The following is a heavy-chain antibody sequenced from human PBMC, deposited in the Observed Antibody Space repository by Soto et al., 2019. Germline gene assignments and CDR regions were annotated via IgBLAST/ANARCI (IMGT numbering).Heavy chain of an antibody. CDR3: ASKSELFYYYGMDV. Sequence: ASVKVSCKASGYTFTSYGISWVRQAPGQGLEWMGWISAYNGNTNYAQKLQGRVTMTTDTPTSTAYMELRSLRSDDTAVYYCASKSELFYYYGMDVWGQGTTVTVSS. J-gene: IGHJ6*02. D-gene: IGHD1-26*01. CDR1: GYTFTSYG. CDR2: ISAYNGNT. V-gene: IGHV1-18*04.